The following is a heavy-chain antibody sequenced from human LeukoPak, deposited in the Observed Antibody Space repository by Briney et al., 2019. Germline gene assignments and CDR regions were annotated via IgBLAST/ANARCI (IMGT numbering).Heavy chain of an antibody. D-gene: IGHD6-13*01. CDR1: GYTFTGYY. CDR3: ARVASSPNWFDP. CDR2: INPNSGVT. J-gene: IGHJ5*02. V-gene: IGHV1-2*02. Sequence: ASVKVSCKASGYTFTGYYIHWVRQAPGQGLEWMGWINPNSGVTNYAQKFQGRVTMTRVTSISTAYMELGRLRSDDTAVYYCARVASSPNWFDPWGQGTLVTVSS.